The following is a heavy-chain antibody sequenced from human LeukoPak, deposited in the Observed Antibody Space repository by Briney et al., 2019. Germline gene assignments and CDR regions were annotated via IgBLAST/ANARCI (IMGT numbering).Heavy chain of an antibody. J-gene: IGHJ4*02. Sequence: PSETLSLTCTVSGGSISSYYWSWIRQPPGKGLEWIGYIYYSGSTNYNPSLKSRVTISVDTSKNQFSLKPSSVTAADTAVYYCARAAQGDDGSGSLEAFDYWGQGTLVTVSS. CDR1: GGSISSYY. D-gene: IGHD3-10*01. V-gene: IGHV4-59*01. CDR2: IYYSGST. CDR3: ARAAQGDDGSGSLEAFDY.